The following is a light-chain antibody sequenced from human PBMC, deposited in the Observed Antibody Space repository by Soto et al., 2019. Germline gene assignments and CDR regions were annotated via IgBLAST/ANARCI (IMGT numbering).Light chain of an antibody. CDR3: QQYGNSPWT. V-gene: IGKV3-20*01. J-gene: IGKJ1*01. CDR2: GAS. Sequence: IVLTPSPGTLSLSPGERDTLSCRASQSVSSNYLAWYQQRPGQAPRLLIYGASSRATGIPDRFSGSGSGTDFTLTISRLEPEDFAVYYCQQYGNSPWTFGQGTKVDIK. CDR1: QSVSSNY.